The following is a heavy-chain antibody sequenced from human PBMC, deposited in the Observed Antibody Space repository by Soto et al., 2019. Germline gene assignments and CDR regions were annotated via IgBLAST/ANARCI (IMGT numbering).Heavy chain of an antibody. Sequence: QLQLQESGPGLVKPSETLSLTCTVSGGSISSRSSYWGWIRQPPGKGLEWIGSIYYSGSTYYNPSLKSRVTISVDTSKNQFSLKLSSVTAADTAVYYCARHTPAISISDHWGQGTLVTVSS. CDR3: ARHTPAISISDH. D-gene: IGHD2-15*01. CDR2: IYYSGST. V-gene: IGHV4-39*01. J-gene: IGHJ4*02. CDR1: GGSISSRSSY.